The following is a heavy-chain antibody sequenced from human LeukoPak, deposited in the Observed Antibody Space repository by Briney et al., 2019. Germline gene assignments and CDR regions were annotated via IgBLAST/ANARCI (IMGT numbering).Heavy chain of an antibody. J-gene: IGHJ4*02. CDR1: GFTFDDYA. D-gene: IGHD4-23*01. CDR2: ISWNSGSI. CDR3: AKDSTRQYGGNSGLFDY. Sequence: GGSLRLSCAASGFTFDDYAMHWGRQAPGKGLEWVSGISWNSGSIGYADSVKGRFTISRDNAKNSLYLQMNSLRAEDTALYYCAKDSTRQYGGNSGLFDYWGQGTLVTVSS. V-gene: IGHV3-9*01.